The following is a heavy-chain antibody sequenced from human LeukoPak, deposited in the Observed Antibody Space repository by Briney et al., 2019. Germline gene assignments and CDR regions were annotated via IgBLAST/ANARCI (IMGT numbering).Heavy chain of an antibody. D-gene: IGHD3-22*01. Sequence: GESLKISCKGSGYGFTSYWIGWVRQMPGKGLEWMGIIYPGDSDTRYSPSSQGQVTISADKSISTAYLQWSSLKASDTAMYYCARPAPRYYYDSSGYFLDAFDIWGQGTMVTVSS. CDR1: GYGFTSYW. J-gene: IGHJ3*02. V-gene: IGHV5-51*01. CDR2: IYPGDSDT. CDR3: ARPAPRYYYDSSGYFLDAFDI.